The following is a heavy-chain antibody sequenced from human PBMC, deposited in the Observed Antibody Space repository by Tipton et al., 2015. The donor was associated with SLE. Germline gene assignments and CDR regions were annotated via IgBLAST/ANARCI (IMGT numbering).Heavy chain of an antibody. J-gene: IGHJ5*02. D-gene: IGHD2-21*01. CDR2: ISWNRGSI. V-gene: IGHV3-9*01. CDR3: VKVFESGDREDPGGS. Sequence: RSLRLSCEASGFNFNDYAMHWVRHAPGKGLELVAGISWNRGSISYADSVQGRITVSRDDSNHILYLQMNSLRAEDTATYYCVKVFESGDREDPGGSWGQGTLVTVSS. CDR1: GFNFNDYA.